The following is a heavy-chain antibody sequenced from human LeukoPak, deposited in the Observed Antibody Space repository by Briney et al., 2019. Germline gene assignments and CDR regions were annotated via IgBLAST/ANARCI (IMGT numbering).Heavy chain of an antibody. CDR3: ARANYDFWSGYH. D-gene: IGHD3-3*01. CDR2: ISYDGSNK. J-gene: IGHJ4*02. V-gene: IGHV3-30-3*01. CDR1: GFTFSGYA. Sequence: GGSLRLSCAASGFTFSGYAMHWVRQAPGKGLEWVAVISYDGSNKYYADSVKGRFTISRDNSKNTLYLQMNSLRAEDTAVYYCARANYDFWSGYHWGQGTLVTVSS.